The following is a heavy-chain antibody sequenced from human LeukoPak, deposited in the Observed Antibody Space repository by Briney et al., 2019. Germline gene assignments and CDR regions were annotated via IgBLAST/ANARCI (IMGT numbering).Heavy chain of an antibody. Sequence: GGSLRLSCAASGFTFSSYSMNWVRQAPGKGLEWVSSISSSRSYIYYADSVKGRFTISRDNAKNSLYLQMNSLRAEDTAVYYCARDKSVDYWGQGTLVTVSS. V-gene: IGHV3-21*01. CDR2: ISSSRSYI. J-gene: IGHJ4*02. CDR1: GFTFSSYS. CDR3: ARDKSVDY.